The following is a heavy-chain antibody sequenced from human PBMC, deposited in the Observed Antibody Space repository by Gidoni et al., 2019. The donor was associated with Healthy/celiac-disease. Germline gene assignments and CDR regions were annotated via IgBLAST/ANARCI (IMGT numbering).Heavy chain of an antibody. CDR3: AKDRGDYYYDSSGYEIQH. Sequence: EVQLLESGGGLVQPGGSLRLSCAASGFRCSCYAMSWVRQAPGKGLDRVSAISGSGGSTYYADSVKGRFTISRDNSKNTLYLQMNSLRAEDTAVYYCAKDRGDYYYDSSGYEIQHWGQGTLVTVSS. CDR2: ISGSGGST. D-gene: IGHD3-22*01. CDR1: GFRCSCYA. V-gene: IGHV3-23*01. J-gene: IGHJ1*01.